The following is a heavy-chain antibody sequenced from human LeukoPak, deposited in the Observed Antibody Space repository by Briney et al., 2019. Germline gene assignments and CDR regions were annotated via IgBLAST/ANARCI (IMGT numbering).Heavy chain of an antibody. D-gene: IGHD3-10*01. J-gene: IGHJ4*02. CDR2: INPNSGNT. CDR1: GYTFTGYY. V-gene: IGHV1-2*02. Sequence: ASVKVSCKASGYTFTGYYMHWVRQAPGQGLEWMGWINPNSGNTNYAQKLQGRVTMTRDTSILTSCIQLSRLRSDDTAACYCTRGPEAGPDYYFDWWDREPWSASPQ. CDR3: TRGPEAGPDYYFDW.